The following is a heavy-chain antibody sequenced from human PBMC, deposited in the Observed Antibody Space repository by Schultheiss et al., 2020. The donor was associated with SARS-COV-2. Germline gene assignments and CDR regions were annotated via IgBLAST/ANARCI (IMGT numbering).Heavy chain of an antibody. CDR1: GFTFSDYY. J-gene: IGHJ4*02. CDR2: ISWNSGSI. V-gene: IGHV3-11*01. D-gene: IGHD6-19*01. Sequence: GESLKISCAASGFTFSDYYMSWIRQAPGKGLEWVSGISWNSGSIGYADSVKGRFTISRDNAKNSLYLQMNSLRAEDTAVYYCAGRGGWISWGQGTLVTVSS. CDR3: AGRGGWIS.